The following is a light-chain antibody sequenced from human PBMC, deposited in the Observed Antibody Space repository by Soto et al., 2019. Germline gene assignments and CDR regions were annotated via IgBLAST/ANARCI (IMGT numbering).Light chain of an antibody. Sequence: DIVMTQSPDSLAVSLGERATINCKSSQTVLYSSNTKNYLAWYQQKPGQPPKLLIYWASIRQSGVPDRFSGSGSGTDFTLTISSLQAEDVAVYYCQQYYSTPLTFGGGTKVELK. CDR3: QQYYSTPLT. V-gene: IGKV4-1*01. CDR2: WAS. CDR1: QTVLYSSNTKNY. J-gene: IGKJ4*01.